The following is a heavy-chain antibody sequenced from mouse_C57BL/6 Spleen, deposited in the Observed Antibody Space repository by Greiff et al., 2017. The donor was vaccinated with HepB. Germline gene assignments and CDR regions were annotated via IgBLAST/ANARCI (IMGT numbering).Heavy chain of an antibody. CDR3: ARGGYYYGSSYTWFAY. CDR2: IYPRDGST. V-gene: IGHV1-85*01. CDR1: GYTFTSYD. Sequence: QVQLKESGPELVKPGASVKLSCKASGYTFTSYDINWVKQRPGQGLEWIGWIYPRDGSTKYNEKFKGKATLTVDTSSSTAYMELHSLTSEDSAVYFCARGGYYYGSSYTWFAYWGQGTLVTVSA. J-gene: IGHJ3*01. D-gene: IGHD1-1*01.